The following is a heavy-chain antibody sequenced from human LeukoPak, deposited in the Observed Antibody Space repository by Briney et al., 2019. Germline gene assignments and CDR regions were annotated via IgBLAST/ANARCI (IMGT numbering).Heavy chain of an antibody. Sequence: SETLSLACIVSGGSISPNTYYWGWMRLPPGKGLEWFGEIHQRGTTYYNPSLRSRVTISVDTSKNQFSLRLTSVTAADTAVYYCARVNYNGYQHFDYWGQGNLATVS. CDR3: ARVNYNGYQHFDY. CDR1: GGSISPNTYY. D-gene: IGHD3-10*01. J-gene: IGHJ4*02. V-gene: IGHV4-39*07. CDR2: IHQRGTT.